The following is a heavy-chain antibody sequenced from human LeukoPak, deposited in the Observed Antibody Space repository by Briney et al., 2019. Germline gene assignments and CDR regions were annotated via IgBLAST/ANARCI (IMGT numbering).Heavy chain of an antibody. CDR1: GGSIRSYY. CDR3: AKGGSSLYE. V-gene: IGHV4-59*01. CDR2: VYYSGST. D-gene: IGHD3-16*01. J-gene: IGHJ4*02. Sequence: SETLSLTCTVSGGSIRSYYWSWIRQPPGKGLEWIGYVYYSGSTNYNPSLKSRVPISVDTSKNQLSLKLSSVAPADTAVYYCAKGGSSLYEWGQGILVTVSS.